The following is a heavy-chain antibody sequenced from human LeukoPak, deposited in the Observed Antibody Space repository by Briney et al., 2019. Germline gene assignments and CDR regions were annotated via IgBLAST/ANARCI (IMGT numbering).Heavy chain of an antibody. D-gene: IGHD5/OR15-5a*01. CDR3: AKKVGLVSAPLYYFDV. CDR1: GFTFSSYS. V-gene: IGHV3-21*04. J-gene: IGHJ4*02. Sequence: GGSLRLSCAAYGFTFSSYSMNWVRQAPGKGLEWVSSISSSSSYIYYADSVKGRFTISRDNAKNTLFLQMNSLRAEDTAIYYCAKKVGLVSAPLYYFDVWGQGTLVTVSS. CDR2: ISSSSSYI.